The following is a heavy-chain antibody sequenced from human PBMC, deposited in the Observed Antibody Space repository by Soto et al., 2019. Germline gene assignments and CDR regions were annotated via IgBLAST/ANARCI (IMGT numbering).Heavy chain of an antibody. J-gene: IGHJ6*02. Sequence: QVHLVESGGGVVQPGQSLRLSCTASGFPFSRFGMHWVRQAPGKGLEWLSVISDDGSQKYYGDSVKGRFTISRDNSKSTLYLQMNSLNAEDTAVYWCAKAGASGSFAYYGMDVWGQGTTVTVSS. CDR2: ISDDGSQK. CDR3: AKAGASGSFAYYGMDV. D-gene: IGHD3-10*01. CDR1: GFPFSRFG. V-gene: IGHV3-30*18.